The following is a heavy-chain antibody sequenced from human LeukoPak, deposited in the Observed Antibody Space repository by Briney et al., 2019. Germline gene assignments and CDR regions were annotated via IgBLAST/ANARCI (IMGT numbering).Heavy chain of an antibody. D-gene: IGHD1-26*01. Sequence: PSETLSLTCTVSGGSTSSGGYYWSWIRQHPGKGLEWIVYIDYSGGTYYNPSLQSRVTISVDTSKNQFSLKLSSVTAADTAVYYCAKDRGGSYPYYFDYWGQGTLVTVSS. J-gene: IGHJ4*02. CDR2: IDYSGGT. CDR3: AKDRGGSYPYYFDY. CDR1: GGSTSSGGYY. V-gene: IGHV4-31*03.